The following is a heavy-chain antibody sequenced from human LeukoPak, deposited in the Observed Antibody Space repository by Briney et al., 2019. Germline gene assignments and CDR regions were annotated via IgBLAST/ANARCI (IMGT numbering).Heavy chain of an antibody. V-gene: IGHV1-18*01. CDR1: GFVFTSYG. CDR3: ARAGSSSWTATFDY. J-gene: IGHJ4*02. CDR2: TSTFSGLT. Sequence: ASVKVSCKASGFVFTSYGITWVRQAPGQGLEWVGWTSTFSGLTNYAEKVQDRVTMTTDTDTGTAYLEMRSLRFDDTAVYYCARAGSSSWTATFDYWGQGTLVTVSS. D-gene: IGHD6-13*01.